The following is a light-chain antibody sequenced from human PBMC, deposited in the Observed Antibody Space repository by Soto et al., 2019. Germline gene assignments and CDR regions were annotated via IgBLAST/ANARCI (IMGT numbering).Light chain of an antibody. CDR1: QSVTRY. CDR2: TAS. Sequence: DIQMTQSPASLSASVADRVTITCRASQSVTRYLNWYQRKPGKAPKLLIYTASNLQGGVPSRFTGSGSGTYFTLTISSLQPEDFATYYWQQTYSTPITVGRGTGLEIK. CDR3: QQTYSTPIT. V-gene: IGKV1-39*01. J-gene: IGKJ5*01.